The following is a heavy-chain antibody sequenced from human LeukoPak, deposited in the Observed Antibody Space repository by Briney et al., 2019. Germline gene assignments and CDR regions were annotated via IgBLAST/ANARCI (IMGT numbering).Heavy chain of an antibody. CDR2: ISGSGGST. D-gene: IGHD6-13*01. Sequence: GGSLRLSCLTSGFTLSTNAMSWVRQAPGKGLEWVSAISGSGGSTYYADSVKGRFTISRDNSKNTLYLQMNSLRAEDTAVYYCAKDAPEYSSSWYWFDPWGQGTLVTVSS. J-gene: IGHJ5*02. CDR1: GFTLSTNA. V-gene: IGHV3-23*01. CDR3: AKDAPEYSSSWYWFDP.